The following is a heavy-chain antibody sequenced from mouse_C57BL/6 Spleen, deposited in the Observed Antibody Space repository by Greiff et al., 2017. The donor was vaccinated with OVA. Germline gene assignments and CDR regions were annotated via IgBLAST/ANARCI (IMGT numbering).Heavy chain of an antibody. D-gene: IGHD2-10*01. CDR1: GYTFTSYW. CDR3: ARDLLDYYAMDY. CDR2: IDPSDSET. Sequence: VKLQQPGAELVRPGSSVKLSCKASGYTFTSYWMHWVKQRPIQGLEWIGNIDPSDSETHYNQKFKDKATLTVDKSSSTAYMQLSSLTSEDSAVYYCARDLLDYYAMDYWGQGTSVTVSS. V-gene: IGHV1-52*01. J-gene: IGHJ4*01.